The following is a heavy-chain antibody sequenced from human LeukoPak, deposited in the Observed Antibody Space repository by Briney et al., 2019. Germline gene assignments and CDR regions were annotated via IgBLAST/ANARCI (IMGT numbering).Heavy chain of an antibody. J-gene: IGHJ4*02. CDR2: IYYSGST. CDR1: GGSISSYY. V-gene: IGHV4-59*01. Sequence: PSETLSLTCTVSGGSISSYYWSWIRQPPGKGLEWIGYIYYSGSTNYNPSLKSRVTISVDTSKNQFSLKLSSVTAADTAVYYCARGPGILTGYYIRPFDYWGQGTLVTVSS. CDR3: ARGPGILTGYYIRPFDY. D-gene: IGHD3-9*01.